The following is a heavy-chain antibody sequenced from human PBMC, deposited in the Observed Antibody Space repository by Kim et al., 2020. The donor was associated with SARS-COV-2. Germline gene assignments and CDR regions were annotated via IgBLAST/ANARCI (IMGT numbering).Heavy chain of an antibody. CDR1: GFTFSSYA. CDR2: ISYDGSNK. V-gene: IGHV3-30-3*01. J-gene: IGHJ4*02. D-gene: IGHD3-10*01. Sequence: GGSLRLSCAASGFTFSSYAMHWVRQAPGKGLEWVAVISYDGSNKYYADSVKGRFTISRDNSKNTLYLQMNSLRAEDTAVYYCARNANYYGSGSHFDYWGQGTLVTVSS. CDR3: ARNANYYGSGSHFDY.